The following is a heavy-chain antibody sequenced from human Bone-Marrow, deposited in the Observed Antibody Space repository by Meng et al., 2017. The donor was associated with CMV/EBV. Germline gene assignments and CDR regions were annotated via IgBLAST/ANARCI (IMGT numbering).Heavy chain of an antibody. J-gene: IGHJ6*02. CDR3: ARDLVVYYYYGMDV. V-gene: IGHV3-48*01. CDR1: GFTFCSYS. Sequence: GESLKISCAASGFTFCSYSMNWVRQAPGKGLESVSYISSSGSTIYYADSVKVRFTISRDKAKNSLYLQMNSLRAEATAVYYCARDLVVYYYYGMDVWGQGATVTASS. D-gene: IGHD3-16*02. CDR2: ISSSGSTI.